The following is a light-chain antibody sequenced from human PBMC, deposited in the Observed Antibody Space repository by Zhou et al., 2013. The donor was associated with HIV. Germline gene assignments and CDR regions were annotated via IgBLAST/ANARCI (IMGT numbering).Light chain of an antibody. V-gene: IGKV3-20*01. CDR3: QQYDSSRT. CDR1: QSVSSNY. CDR2: GAS. J-gene: IGKJ1*01. Sequence: EIVLTQSPATLSLSPGERATLSCRASQSVSSNYLAWYQQKPGQAPRLLIQGASSRAAGIPDRFSGSGSGTDFTLTISRLEPEDFAVYYCQQYDSSRTFGQGTKVEIK.